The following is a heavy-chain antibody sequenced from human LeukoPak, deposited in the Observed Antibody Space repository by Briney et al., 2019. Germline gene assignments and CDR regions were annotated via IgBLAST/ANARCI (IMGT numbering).Heavy chain of an antibody. CDR2: ISGSGAST. CDR3: AKDVGKGEQPHFFNY. J-gene: IGHJ4*02. Sequence: GGSLRLSCLTSGFTLSTNAMSWVRQAPGKGLEWISGISGSGASTYYADSVKGRFTISRDDSRNTLYLQMNSLRGDDTAVYYCAKDVGKGEQPHFFNYGGQETLSPSPQ. V-gene: IGHV3-23*01. D-gene: IGHD3-16*01. CDR1: GFTLSTNA.